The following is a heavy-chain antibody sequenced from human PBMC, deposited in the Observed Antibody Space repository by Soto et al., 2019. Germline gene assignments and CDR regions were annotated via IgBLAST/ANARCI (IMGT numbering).Heavy chain of an antibody. CDR1: GGSISSYY. V-gene: IGHV4-59*08. Sequence: SETLSLTCTVSGGSISSYYWSWIRQPPGKGLEWIGYIYYSGSTNYNPSLKSRVTISVDTSKNQFSLRLSSVTAADTAVYYCARHGSGSGSRAAPLGPWGQGTLVTVSS. CDR3: ARHGSGSGSRAAPLGP. CDR2: IYYSGST. J-gene: IGHJ5*02. D-gene: IGHD2-15*01.